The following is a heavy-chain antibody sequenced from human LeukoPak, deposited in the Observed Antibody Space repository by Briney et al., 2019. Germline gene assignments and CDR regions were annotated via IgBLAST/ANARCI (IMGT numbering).Heavy chain of an antibody. J-gene: IGHJ5*02. V-gene: IGHV1-2*02. Sequence: ASVKVSCKASGYTFTGYYMHWVRQAPGQGLEWMGWINPNSGGTNYAQKFQSRVTMTRDTSISTAYMELSRLRSDDTAVYYCARGTVTTFWFDPWGQGTLVTVSS. CDR1: GYTFTGYY. D-gene: IGHD4-11*01. CDR3: ARGTVTTFWFDP. CDR2: INPNSGGT.